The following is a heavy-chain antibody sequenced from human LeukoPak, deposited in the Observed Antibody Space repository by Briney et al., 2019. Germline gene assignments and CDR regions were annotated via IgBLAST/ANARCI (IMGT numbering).Heavy chain of an antibody. CDR3: ATINGYLIDY. V-gene: IGHV4-34*01. CDR1: GGSFSGYY. D-gene: IGHD5-24*01. Sequence: SETLSLTCAVYGGSFSGYYWSWTRQPPGKGLEWIGEINHSGSTNYNPSLKSRVTISVDTSKNQFSLKLSSVTAADTAVYYCATINGYLIDYWGQGTLVTVSS. CDR2: INHSGST. J-gene: IGHJ4*02.